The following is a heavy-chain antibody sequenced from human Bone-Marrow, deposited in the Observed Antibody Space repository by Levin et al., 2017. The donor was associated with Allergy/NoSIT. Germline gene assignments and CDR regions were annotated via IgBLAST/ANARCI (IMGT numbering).Heavy chain of an antibody. V-gene: IGHV4-39*01. CDR3: ARQQRYFD. CDR2: INHRGTT. D-gene: IGHD3-9*01. CDR1: GGSISSSSYF. J-gene: IGHJ4*02. Sequence: SQTLSLTCTVSGGSISSSSYFWGWIRQSPGKGLEWIGSINHRGTTHYNPSLKSRVTISVDTSKKEFSLRLNSVTAADTALYFCARQQRYFDWFQGTLDTVSS.